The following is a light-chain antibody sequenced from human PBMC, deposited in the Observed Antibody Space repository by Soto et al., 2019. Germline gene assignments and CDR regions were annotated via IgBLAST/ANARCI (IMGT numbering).Light chain of an antibody. CDR2: DAS. CDR3: QQRSNWPLT. J-gene: IGKJ4*01. CDR1: QSVSKY. V-gene: IGKV3-11*01. Sequence: EIVLTQSPATLSLSPGERVTLSCRTSQSVSKYLAWYQQTPDQAPRLLIYDASNRATGVPARFSGSGSGTDFSLTISGLEPEDFAVYYCQQRSNWPLTFGGGTKVQIK.